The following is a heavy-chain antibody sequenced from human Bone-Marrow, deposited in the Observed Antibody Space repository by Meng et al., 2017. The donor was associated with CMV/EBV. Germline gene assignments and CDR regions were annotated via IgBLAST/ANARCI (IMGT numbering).Heavy chain of an antibody. D-gene: IGHD2-2*01. V-gene: IGHV1-18*01. CDR2: ISAYSGGT. J-gene: IGHJ4*02. CDR3: ARAHCSSTSCLIDY. CDR1: GYTFTSYG. Sequence: QVQLVQSGAEVKKPGASVKVSCKASGYTFTSYGISWVRQAPGQGLEWMGWISAYSGGTNYAQKFQGRVTMTRDTSISTAYMKLSRLRSDDTAVYYCARAHCSSTSCLIDYWGQGTLVTVSS.